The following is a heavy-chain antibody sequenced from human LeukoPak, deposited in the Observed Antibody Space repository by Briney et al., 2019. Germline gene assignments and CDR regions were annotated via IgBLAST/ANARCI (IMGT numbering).Heavy chain of an antibody. J-gene: IGHJ2*01. CDR3: ARARHGGARYWYFDL. Sequence: SETPSLTCTVSGGSISSYYWSWIRQPPGKGLEWIGYIYYSGSTNYNPSLKSRVTISVDTSKNQFSLKLSSVTAADTAVYYCARARHGGARYWYFDLWGRGTLVTVSS. D-gene: IGHD2-21*01. CDR2: IYYSGST. V-gene: IGHV4-59*01. CDR1: GGSISSYY.